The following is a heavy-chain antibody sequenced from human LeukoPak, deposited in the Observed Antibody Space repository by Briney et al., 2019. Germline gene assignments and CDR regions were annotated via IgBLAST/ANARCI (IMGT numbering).Heavy chain of an antibody. V-gene: IGHV4-59*12. Sequence: SETLSLTCTVSGGSLSIYYWSWIRQPPGKGLEWIGYIYYSGCTTYNPSLKGRVTISVDTSKNQFSLKLSSVTAADTAVYYCARGRTKLGYWGQGTLVTVSS. CDR1: GGSLSIYY. J-gene: IGHJ4*02. CDR3: ARGRTKLGY. D-gene: IGHD2-8*01. CDR2: IYYSGCT.